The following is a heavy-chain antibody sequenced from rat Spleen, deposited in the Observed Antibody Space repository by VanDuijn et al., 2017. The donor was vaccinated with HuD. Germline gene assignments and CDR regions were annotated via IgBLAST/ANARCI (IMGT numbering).Heavy chain of an antibody. CDR1: GFTFSDYY. V-gene: IGHV5-7*01. Sequence: EVQLVESGGGLVQPGRSLKLSCAASGFTFSDYYMAWVRQAPTKGLEWVATISSDGRRNYYRDSVKGRFTISRDNAKSSLYLQMDSLRSGDTATYYCTSLRNSSPYWYFDFWGPGTMVTVSS. CDR2: ISSDGRRN. J-gene: IGHJ1*01. CDR3: TSLRNSSPYWYFDF. D-gene: IGHD1-8*01.